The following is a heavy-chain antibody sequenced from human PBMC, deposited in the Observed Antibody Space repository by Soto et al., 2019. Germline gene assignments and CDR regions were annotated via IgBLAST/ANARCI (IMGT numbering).Heavy chain of an antibody. V-gene: IGHV4-59*08. D-gene: IGHD3-22*01. CDR3: ARGRYYDSSGYYGY. Sequence: SETLSLTCTVSGGSISSYYWSWIRQPPGKGLEWIGYIYYSGSTNYNPSLKSRVTISVDTSKNRFSLKLSSVAAADTAVYYCARGRYYDSSGYYGYWGQGTLVTVS. J-gene: IGHJ4*02. CDR1: GGSISSYY. CDR2: IYYSGST.